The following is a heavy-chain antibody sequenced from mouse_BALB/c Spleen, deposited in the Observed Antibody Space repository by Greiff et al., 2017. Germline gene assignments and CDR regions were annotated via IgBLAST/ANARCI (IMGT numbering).Heavy chain of an antibody. J-gene: IGHJ4*01. CDR3: ARGQLGLGQYYAMDY. D-gene: IGHD3-2*01. CDR1: GFTFSSFG. Sequence: LVESGGGLVQPGGSRKLSCAASGFTFSSFGMHWVRQAPEKGLEWVAYISSGSSTIYYADTVKGRFTISRDNTKNTLFLQMTSLRSEDTAMYFCARGQLGLGQYYAMDYWGQGTSVTVSS. CDR2: ISSGSSTI. V-gene: IGHV5-17*02.